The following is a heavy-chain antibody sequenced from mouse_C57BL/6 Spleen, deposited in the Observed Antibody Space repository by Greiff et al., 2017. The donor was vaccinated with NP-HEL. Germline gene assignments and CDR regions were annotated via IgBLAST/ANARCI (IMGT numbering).Heavy chain of an antibody. Sequence: EVKLVESGGGLVKPGGSLKLSCAASGFTFSDYGMHWVRQAPEKGLEWVAYISSGSSTIYYADTVKGRFTISRDNAKNTLFLQMTSLSSEDTAMYYCARVLHLTYYAMDDWGQGTSVTVSS. CDR2: ISSGSSTI. J-gene: IGHJ4*01. D-gene: IGHD1-2*01. CDR3: ARVLHLTYYAMDD. V-gene: IGHV5-17*01. CDR1: GFTFSDYG.